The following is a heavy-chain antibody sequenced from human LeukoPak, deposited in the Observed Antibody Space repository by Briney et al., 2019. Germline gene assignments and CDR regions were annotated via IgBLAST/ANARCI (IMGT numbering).Heavy chain of an antibody. CDR1: GGSLNSSRYY. CDR2: VSYSGNT. Sequence: SGTLSLTCTVSGGSLNSSRYYWGWIRQSPGRGLVAIGCVSYSGNTYYKSSLKRRVTVSVDTSMKQLSLNMSSVTASDTAVYYCATYGGHFSGNSQFDFWGQGTLVTVSS. V-gene: IGHV4-39*01. J-gene: IGHJ4*02. CDR3: ATYGGHFSGNSQFDF. D-gene: IGHD2-15*01.